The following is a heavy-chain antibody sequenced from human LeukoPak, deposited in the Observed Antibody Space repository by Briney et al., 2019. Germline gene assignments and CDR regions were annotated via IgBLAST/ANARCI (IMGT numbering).Heavy chain of an antibody. J-gene: IGHJ4*02. V-gene: IGHV3-23*01. CDR2: ISGSGGST. Sequence: GGSLRLSCAASGFTFDDYAMHWVRQAPGKGLEWVSAISGSGGSTYYADSVKGRFTISRDNSKNTLYLQMNSLRAEDTAVYYCAGLRSSNAGYWGQGTLVTVSS. CDR1: GFTFDDYA. CDR3: AGLRSSNAGY. D-gene: IGHD6-6*01.